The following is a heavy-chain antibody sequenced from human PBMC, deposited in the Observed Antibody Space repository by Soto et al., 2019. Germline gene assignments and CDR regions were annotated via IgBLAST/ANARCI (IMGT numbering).Heavy chain of an antibody. CDR2: ISGSGGST. D-gene: IGHD2-15*01. CDR3: AKDHLYCSGGSCSHHYFDY. J-gene: IGHJ4*02. V-gene: IGHV3-23*01. CDR1: GFTFSSYA. Sequence: EVQLLESGGGLVQPGGSLRLSCAASGFTFSSYAMSWVRQAPGKGLKWVSAISGSGGSTYYADSVKGRFTISRDNSKNTLYLQMNSLRAEDTAVYYCAKDHLYCSGGSCSHHYFDYWGQGTLVTVSS.